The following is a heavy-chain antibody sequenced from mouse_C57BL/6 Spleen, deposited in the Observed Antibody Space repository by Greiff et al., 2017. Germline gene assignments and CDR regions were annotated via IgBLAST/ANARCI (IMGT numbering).Heavy chain of an antibody. Sequence: QVQLQQSGAELVMPGASVKLSCKASGYTFTSYWMHWVKQRPGQGLEWIGEIDPSDSYTNYNQKFKGKSTLTVDKSSSTAYMQLSSLTSEDSAVYYCARRAVVGAMDYWGQGTSVTVSS. CDR3: ARRAVVGAMDY. J-gene: IGHJ4*01. V-gene: IGHV1-69*01. CDR2: IDPSDSYT. D-gene: IGHD1-1*01. CDR1: GYTFTSYW.